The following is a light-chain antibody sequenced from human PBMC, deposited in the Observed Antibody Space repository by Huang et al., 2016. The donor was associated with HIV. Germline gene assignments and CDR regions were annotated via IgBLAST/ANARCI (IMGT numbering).Light chain of an antibody. V-gene: IGKV3-20*01. CDR3: QQYGSSPKT. J-gene: IGKJ1*01. Sequence: EIVLTQSPGTLSLSPGERATLSCRASQSVKNNYLAWYQQKPGQDPRLLIYGASSRATGIPDRFSGSGSGTDFTLTISRLEPEDFAVFYCQQYGSSPKTFGQGTKVEI. CDR1: QSVKNNY. CDR2: GAS.